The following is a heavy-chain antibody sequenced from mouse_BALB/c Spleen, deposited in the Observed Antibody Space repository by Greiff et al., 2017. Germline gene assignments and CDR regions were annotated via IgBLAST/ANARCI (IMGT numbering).Heavy chain of an antibody. CDR3: ARDRDEHEGFYAMDY. CDR1: GFTFSDYY. J-gene: IGHJ4*01. Sequence: EVKLVESGGGLVKPGGSLKLSCAASGFTFSDYYMYWVRQTPEKRLEWVATISDGGSYTYYPDSVKGRFTISRDNAKNNLYLQMSSLKSEDTAMYYCARDRDEHEGFYAMDYWGQGTSVTVSS. V-gene: IGHV5-4*02. CDR2: ISDGGSYT. D-gene: IGHD3-3*01.